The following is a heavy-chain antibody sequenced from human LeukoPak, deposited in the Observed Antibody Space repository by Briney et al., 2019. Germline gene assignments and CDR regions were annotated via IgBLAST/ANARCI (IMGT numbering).Heavy chain of an antibody. CDR2: IYPGDSDT. CDR3: ARRYDFWSGKSLYYYYMDV. V-gene: IGHV5-51*01. D-gene: IGHD3-3*01. J-gene: IGHJ6*03. Sequence: GESLKISCKGSGYSFTSYWIGWVRQMPGKGLELMGIIYPGDSDTRYSPSFQGQVTISAHKSISTAYLQWSSLKASDTAMYYCARRYDFWSGKSLYYYYMDVWGKGTTITVSS. CDR1: GYSFTSYW.